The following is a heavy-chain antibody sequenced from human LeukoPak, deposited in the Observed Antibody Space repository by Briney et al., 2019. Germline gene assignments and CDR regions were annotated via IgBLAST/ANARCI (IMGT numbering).Heavy chain of an antibody. J-gene: IGHJ3*02. CDR1: GGSISSYY. Sequence: SETLSLTCTVSGGSISSYYWSWIRQPPGKGLEWIGYIYYSGSTNYNPSLKSRVTISVDTSKNQFSLKLSSVTAADTAVYYCARGGRTWDNVWGSYRLDASDIWGQGTMVTVSS. CDR2: IYYSGST. D-gene: IGHD3-16*02. V-gene: IGHV4-59*01. CDR3: ARGGRTWDNVWGSYRLDASDI.